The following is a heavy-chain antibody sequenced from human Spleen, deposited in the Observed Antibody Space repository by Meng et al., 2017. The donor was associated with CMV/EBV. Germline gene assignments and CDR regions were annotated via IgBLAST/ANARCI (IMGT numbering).Heavy chain of an antibody. J-gene: IGHJ4*02. CDR1: TFSGYG. CDR2: VSGSGGTI. V-gene: IGHV3-23*01. Sequence: TFSGYGMSWVRQAPGKGLEWVSTVSGSGGTIYYADSVKGRFTISRDNSKDTLYLQMNSLRAEDTAIYYCAKRPGQWLDLPFDYWGQGTLVTVSS. CDR3: AKRPGQWLDLPFDY. D-gene: IGHD6-19*01.